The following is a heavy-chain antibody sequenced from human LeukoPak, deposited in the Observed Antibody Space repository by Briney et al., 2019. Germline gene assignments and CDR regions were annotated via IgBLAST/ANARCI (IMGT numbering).Heavy chain of an antibody. CDR3: ATGRGVVPAAIGFDY. D-gene: IGHD2-2*01. CDR1: GYTFTSYD. CDR2: MNPNSGNT. V-gene: IGHV1-8*01. Sequence: GASVKVSCKASGYTFTSYDINWVRQATGQGLEWMGWMNPNSGNTGYAQKFQGRVTMTRNTSISTAYMELSSLRSEDTAVYYCATGRGVVPAAIGFDYWGQGTLVTVSS. J-gene: IGHJ4*02.